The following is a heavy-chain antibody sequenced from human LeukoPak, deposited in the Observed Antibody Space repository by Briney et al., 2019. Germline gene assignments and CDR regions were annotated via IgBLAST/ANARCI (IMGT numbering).Heavy chain of an antibody. V-gene: IGHV3-64*04. D-gene: IGHD6-13*01. Sequence: GGSLRLSCSASGFTFRNYVIHWVRQAPGKGLEDVSTISNNGVSTYYADSVKGRFTISRDSSKNTVYLQMNSLRAEDTAVYYCARGHADYSGSWYGRFDYWGQGTLVTVSS. CDR2: ISNNGVST. CDR1: GFTFRNYV. CDR3: ARGHADYSGSWYGRFDY. J-gene: IGHJ4*02.